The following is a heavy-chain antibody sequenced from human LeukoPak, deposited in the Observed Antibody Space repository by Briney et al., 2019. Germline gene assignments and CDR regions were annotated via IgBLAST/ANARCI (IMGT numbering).Heavy chain of an antibody. D-gene: IGHD5-18*01. J-gene: IGHJ3*02. CDR2: IYYSGST. CDR1: GGSVSSGSYY. Sequence: PSETLSLACTVSGGSVSSGSYYWSWIRQPPGTGLEWIGYIYYSGSTNYNPSLKSRVTILVDTSKNQFSLKLSSVTAADTAVYYCARPSGYGYGYGNDAFDIWGQGTMVTVSS. CDR3: ARPSGYGYGYGNDAFDI. V-gene: IGHV4-61*01.